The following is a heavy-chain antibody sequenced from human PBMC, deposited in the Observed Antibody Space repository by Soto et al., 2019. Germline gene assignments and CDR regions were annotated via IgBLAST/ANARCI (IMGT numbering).Heavy chain of an antibody. J-gene: IGHJ4*02. CDR1: GFTFSSYW. CDR3: ARDYYYGSGNYYDFGAYYFDY. Sequence: GGSLRLSCAASGFTFSSYWMSWVRQAPGKGLEWVANIKQDGSEKYYVDSVKGRFTISRDNAKNSLYLQMNSLRAEDTAVYYCARDYYYGSGNYYDFGAYYFDYWGQGTLVTVSS. D-gene: IGHD3-10*01. CDR2: IKQDGSEK. V-gene: IGHV3-7*01.